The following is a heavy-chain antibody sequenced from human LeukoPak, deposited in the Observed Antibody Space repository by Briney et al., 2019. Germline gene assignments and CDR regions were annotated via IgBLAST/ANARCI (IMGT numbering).Heavy chain of an antibody. V-gene: IGHV1-3*01. CDR1: GYRFTGYN. D-gene: IGHD1-14*01. J-gene: IGHJ4*02. CDR3: ARDQYNVIDS. CDR2: INAENGDT. Sequence: ASVKVSCKASGYRFTGYNIDWVRPAPGQRPEWMGRINAENGDTKYSQKFQGRVTITRDTFASTSYMELSSLRSEDTAVYYCARDQYNVIDSWGQGTLVTVSS.